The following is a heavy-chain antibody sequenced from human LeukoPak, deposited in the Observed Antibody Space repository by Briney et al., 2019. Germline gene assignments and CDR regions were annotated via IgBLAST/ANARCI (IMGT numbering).Heavy chain of an antibody. CDR3: ARDQSGYGGLPGGAFDI. V-gene: IGHV3-66*01. Sequence: GGSLRLSCAASGFTVSSNYMSWVRQAPGKGLEWDSVIYSGGSTYYADSVKGRFTISRDNSKNTLYLQMNSLRAEGTAVFYCARDQSGYGGLPGGAFDIWGQGTMVTVSS. J-gene: IGHJ3*02. CDR1: GFTVSSNY. CDR2: IYSGGST. D-gene: IGHD4-23*01.